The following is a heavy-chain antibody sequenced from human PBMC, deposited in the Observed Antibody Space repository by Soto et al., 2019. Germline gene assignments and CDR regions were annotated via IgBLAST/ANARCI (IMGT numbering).Heavy chain of an antibody. CDR2: IIPIFGTA. V-gene: IGHV1-69*13. J-gene: IGHJ6*02. CDR1: GGTFSSYA. Sequence: GASVKVSCKASGGTFSSYAISWVRQAPGQGLEWMGGIIPIFGTANYAQKFQGRVTITADESTSTAYMELSSLRSEDTAVYYCARKRDYSSSRDYYYGMDVWGQGTTVTVSS. D-gene: IGHD6-6*01. CDR3: ARKRDYSSSRDYYYGMDV.